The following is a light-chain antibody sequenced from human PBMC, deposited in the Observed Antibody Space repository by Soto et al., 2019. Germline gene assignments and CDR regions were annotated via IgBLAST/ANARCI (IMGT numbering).Light chain of an antibody. CDR2: AAS. CDR3: QQSYSTLGRT. CDR1: QSISSY. V-gene: IGKV1-39*01. Sequence: DIRMTQSPSSLSASVGDRVTITCRASQSISSYLNWYQQKPGKAPKLLIYAASSLQSGVPSRFSGSGSGTDFTLTISSLQPEDFVTYYCQQSYSTLGRTFGQGTKVDIK. J-gene: IGKJ1*01.